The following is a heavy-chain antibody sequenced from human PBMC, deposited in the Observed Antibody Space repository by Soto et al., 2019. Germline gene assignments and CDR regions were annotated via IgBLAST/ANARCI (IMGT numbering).Heavy chain of an antibody. J-gene: IGHJ6*02. D-gene: IGHD3-10*01. Sequence: SETLSLTCAVYGGSFSGYYWSWIRQPPGKGLEWIGEINHSGSTNYNPSLKSRVTISVDTSKNQFSLKLSPVTAADTAVYYCARESMVRDYYYGMDVWGQGTTVTVSS. CDR1: GGSFSGYY. CDR2: INHSGST. V-gene: IGHV4-34*01. CDR3: ARESMVRDYYYGMDV.